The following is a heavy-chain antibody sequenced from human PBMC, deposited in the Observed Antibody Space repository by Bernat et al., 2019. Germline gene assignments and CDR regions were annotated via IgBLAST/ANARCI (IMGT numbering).Heavy chain of an antibody. Sequence: QVQLVQSGAEVKKPGASVKVSCKASGYTFTGYYMHWVRQAPGQGLEWMGWINPNSGGTNYAQKFQGWVTMTRDTSISTAYMELRSLRSDDTAVYYCARGSRAWYQLPWGWSGMDVWGQGTTVTVSS. CDR1: GYTFTGYY. V-gene: IGHV1-2*04. CDR3: ARGSRAWYQLPWGWSGMDV. CDR2: INPNSGGT. D-gene: IGHD2-2*01. J-gene: IGHJ6*02.